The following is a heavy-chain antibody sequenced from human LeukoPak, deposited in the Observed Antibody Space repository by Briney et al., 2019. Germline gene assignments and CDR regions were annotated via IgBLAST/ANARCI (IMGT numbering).Heavy chain of an antibody. J-gene: IGHJ6*02. Sequence: GASVKVSCKASGYTFTSYGISWVRQAPGQGLEWMGWISAYNGNTNYAQKLQGRVTMTTDTSTSTAYMELRSLRSDDTAVYYCARDRPPGHSSGWYSHYYYYGMDVWGQGTAVTVSS. V-gene: IGHV1-18*01. CDR2: ISAYNGNT. CDR1: GYTFTSYG. CDR3: ARDRPPGHSSGWYSHYYYYGMDV. D-gene: IGHD6-19*01.